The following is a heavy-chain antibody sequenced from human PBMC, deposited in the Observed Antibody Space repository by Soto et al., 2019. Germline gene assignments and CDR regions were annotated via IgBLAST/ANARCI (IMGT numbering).Heavy chain of an antibody. D-gene: IGHD3-22*01. CDR1: GFTVSSNH. J-gene: IGHJ6*02. CDR3: ARYYDSSGGTSGGMEV. Sequence: GGSLRLSCAASGFTVSSNHMSWVRQAPGKGLEWVSVVFRAGATYYADSVKGRFTFSRDNSKNTLYLQMNSLRAEDTAVYYCARYYDSSGGTSGGMEVWGQGTTVTVSS. V-gene: IGHV3-53*01. CDR2: VFRAGAT.